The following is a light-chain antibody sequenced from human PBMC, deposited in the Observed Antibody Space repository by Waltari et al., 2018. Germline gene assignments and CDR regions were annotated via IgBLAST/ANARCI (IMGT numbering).Light chain of an antibody. J-gene: IGKJ2*01. CDR1: ESIRSS. Sequence: VVMTQSPATLSVSPGERATLSCRASESIRSSLAWYQQRPGQAPRPLIYGASTRATGIPARFSGSGSGTDFTLTISNLQSEDVAVYWCQQYYYWPYTFGQGTKLEIK. CDR3: QQYYYWPYT. V-gene: IGKV3-15*01. CDR2: GAS.